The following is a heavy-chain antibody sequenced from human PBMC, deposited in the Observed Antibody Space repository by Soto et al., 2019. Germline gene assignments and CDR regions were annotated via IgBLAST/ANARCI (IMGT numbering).Heavy chain of an antibody. CDR3: ARDGCIYCGADCWD. CDR1: GGSVSSGSYY. Sequence: QVQLQESGPGLVKPSETLSLTCTVSGGSVSSGSYYWSWIRQPPGKGLEWIGYVDYSGSTNYNPSLKRRLTRSVDTSKNQFSLKLSSVTAADTAVYYCARDGCIYCGADCWDWGQGNLVTGSS. V-gene: IGHV4-61*01. D-gene: IGHD2-21*02. CDR2: VDYSGST. J-gene: IGHJ1*01.